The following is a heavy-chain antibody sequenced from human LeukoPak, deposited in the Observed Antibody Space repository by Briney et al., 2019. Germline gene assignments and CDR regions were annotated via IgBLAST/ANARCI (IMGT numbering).Heavy chain of an antibody. CDR2: IHYRGST. J-gene: IGHJ4*02. Sequence: SETLSLTCTVSAGSISIHYWSWIRQPPGKGRERTGDIHYRGSTNYNPSPKSRVTISVGMCKNQFSLKLSSVTAADTAVYYCARHSRISGYDRGPFEYWGQGTLVNVSS. CDR3: ARHSRISGYDRGPFEY. D-gene: IGHD5-12*01. V-gene: IGHV4-59*08. CDR1: AGSISIHY.